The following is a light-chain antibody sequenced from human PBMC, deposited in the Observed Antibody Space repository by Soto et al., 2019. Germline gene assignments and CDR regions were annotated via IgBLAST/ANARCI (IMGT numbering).Light chain of an antibody. CDR3: QQRNNWPPSIT. V-gene: IGKV3-11*01. J-gene: IGKJ5*01. CDR2: DAS. CDR1: QSVSSY. Sequence: EVVLTQSPGTLSLSPGERATLSCRASQSVSSYLAWYQQKPGQAPRLLIHDASSRATGIPARFSGSGSGTDFTLTISSLEPEDFAVYYCQQRNNWPPSITFGPGTRLEIK.